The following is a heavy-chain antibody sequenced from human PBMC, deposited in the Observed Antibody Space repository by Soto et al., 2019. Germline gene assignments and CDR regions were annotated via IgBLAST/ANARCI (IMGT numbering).Heavy chain of an antibody. CDR2: ISAYNGNT. Sequence: GASVKVSCKAPGYTFASYGISWVRQAPGQGLEWMGWISAYNGNTNYAQKLQGRVTMTTDTSTSTAYMELRSLRSDDTAVYYCARVPRGYYFDYWGQGTLVTVSS. CDR1: GYTFASYG. V-gene: IGHV1-18*01. D-gene: IGHD3-10*01. J-gene: IGHJ4*02. CDR3: ARVPRGYYFDY.